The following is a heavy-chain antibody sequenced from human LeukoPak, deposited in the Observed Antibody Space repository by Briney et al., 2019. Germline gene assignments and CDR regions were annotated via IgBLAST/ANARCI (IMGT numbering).Heavy chain of an antibody. V-gene: IGHV1-8*01. J-gene: IGHJ6*02. CDR3: ARKLGYCSSTSCYTYYYYYYGMDV. CDR1: GYTFTSYD. Sequence: ASVKVSCKASGYTFTSYDINWVRQATGQGLEWMGWMNPNSGNTGYAQKFQGRVTMTRNTSISTAYMELSSLRSEDTAVYYCARKLGYCSSTSCYTYYYYYYGMDVWGQGTTVTASS. CDR2: MNPNSGNT. D-gene: IGHD2-2*02.